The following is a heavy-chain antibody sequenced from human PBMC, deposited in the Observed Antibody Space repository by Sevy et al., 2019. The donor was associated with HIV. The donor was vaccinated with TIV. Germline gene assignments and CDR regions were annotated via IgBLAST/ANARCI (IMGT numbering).Heavy chain of an antibody. J-gene: IGHJ4*02. Sequence: GGSLRLSCAASGFTFSSFAMSWVRQVPGKGLEWVSSINGRGGSTYYADSVKGRVTLSRDNSKNTLFLQMDSLRAEDTAIYYCARPTPRIAASSAAFFDYWGQGTLLTVSS. D-gene: IGHD6-13*01. CDR1: GFTFSSFA. V-gene: IGHV3-23*01. CDR2: INGRGGST. CDR3: ARPTPRIAASSAAFFDY.